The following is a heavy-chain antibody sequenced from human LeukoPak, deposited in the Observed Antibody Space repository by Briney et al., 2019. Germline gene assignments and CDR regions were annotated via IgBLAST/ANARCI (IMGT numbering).Heavy chain of an antibody. CDR1: GSSFTSYW. CDR3: ARHSAGIVVAGK. V-gene: IGHV5-10-1*01. CDR2: IDPIASYP. Sequence: GESLTISGKCSGSSFTSYWISGGRQMPGKGLEWMGRIDPIASYPTYRPSFQGHVPISADKSISTVYLQWSSLKASDTAMYYCARHSAGIVVAGKWGQGTLVTVSS. D-gene: IGHD6-19*01. J-gene: IGHJ4*02.